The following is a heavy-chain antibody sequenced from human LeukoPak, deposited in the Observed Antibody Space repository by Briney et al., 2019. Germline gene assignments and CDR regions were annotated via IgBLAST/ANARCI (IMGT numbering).Heavy chain of an antibody. V-gene: IGHV3-48*03. J-gene: IGHJ4*02. CDR3: ARSTLERHGEIDY. CDR1: GCTFSSYE. D-gene: IGHD4-17*01. CDR2: ISSSGNRI. Sequence: GGSLRLSCVVSGCTFSSYEMNWVRQAPGKGLEWVSYISSSGNRIYYADSVKGRFTISRDNAKNSLYLQMNSLRAEDTAVYYCARSTLERHGEIDYWGQGTLVTVSS.